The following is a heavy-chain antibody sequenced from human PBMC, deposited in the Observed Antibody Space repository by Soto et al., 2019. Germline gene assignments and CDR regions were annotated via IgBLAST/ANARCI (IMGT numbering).Heavy chain of an antibody. CDR3: ARDGRFRAIASRPVGYYDYLDA. Sequence: ASVKVSCKASGYSFSTYYIHWVRQAPGQGLEWMGVINPGGGSTGFAQNFQGRVTMTRDPSTTTVYMELSSLRSEDTAAYYCARDGRFRAIASRPVGYYDYLDAWGKGTTVTVSS. J-gene: IGHJ6*03. CDR2: INPGGGST. CDR1: GYSFSTYY. V-gene: IGHV1-46*03. D-gene: IGHD2-2*02.